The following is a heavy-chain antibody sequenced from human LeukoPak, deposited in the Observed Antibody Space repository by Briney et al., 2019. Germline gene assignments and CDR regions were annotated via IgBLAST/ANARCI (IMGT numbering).Heavy chain of an antibody. CDR1: GRSISIHY. CDR2: IYHIENP. CDR3: ARVGAYDRANWFDP. J-gene: IGHJ5*02. D-gene: IGHD4-17*01. V-gene: IGHV4-59*11. Sequence: SQTLSLTRTVSGRSISIHYWGWIRPPQGKGMEWIGFIYHIENPTSNPPPKRGVTISLHTSKNHFSLKLSSVTAADAAVYYCARVGAYDRANWFDPWGQGTLVTVSS.